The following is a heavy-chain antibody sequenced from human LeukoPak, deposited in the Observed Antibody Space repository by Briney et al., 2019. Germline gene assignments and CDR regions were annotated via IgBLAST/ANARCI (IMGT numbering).Heavy chain of an antibody. D-gene: IGHD3-3*01. CDR3: ARGKYDFWSGYSPLDY. CDR1: GGSLSRGDYY. Sequence: PSESLSLTCTVSGGSLSRGDYYWRWIRQPPGKGLEWIGYIYYSGSTYYNPSLKSRVTISVDTSKNQFSLKLSSVTAADTAVYYCARGKYDFWSGYSPLDYWGQGTLVTVSS. CDR2: IYYSGST. V-gene: IGHV4-30-4*01. J-gene: IGHJ4*02.